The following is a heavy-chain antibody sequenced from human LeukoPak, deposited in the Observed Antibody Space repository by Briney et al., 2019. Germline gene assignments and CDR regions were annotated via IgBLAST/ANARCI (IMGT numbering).Heavy chain of an antibody. Sequence: QSGGSLRLSCAASGFTVSDNYMSWVRQAPGKGLEWVSIIYSGGSTFYADSVKGRFTISRDNSKNTLYLQMNSLRAEDPAVYYCARGGSYLSAFDIWGQGTMVTVSS. D-gene: IGHD1-26*01. V-gene: IGHV3-53*01. J-gene: IGHJ3*02. CDR1: GFTVSDNY. CDR2: IYSGGST. CDR3: ARGGSYLSAFDI.